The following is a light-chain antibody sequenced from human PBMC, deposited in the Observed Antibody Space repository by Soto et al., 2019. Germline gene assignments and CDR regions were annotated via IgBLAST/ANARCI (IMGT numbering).Light chain of an antibody. Sequence: DIQMTQSPSSLPASVGDRVTITCRASQSISSSLNWYQQKAGKAPNLLIYAASSLQSGVPSRFRGSGSGTDFTLTISSLEPEDFATYYCQQSYRSWTFGLGTKVEIK. J-gene: IGKJ1*01. CDR3: QQSYRSWT. V-gene: IGKV1-39*01. CDR2: AAS. CDR1: QSISSS.